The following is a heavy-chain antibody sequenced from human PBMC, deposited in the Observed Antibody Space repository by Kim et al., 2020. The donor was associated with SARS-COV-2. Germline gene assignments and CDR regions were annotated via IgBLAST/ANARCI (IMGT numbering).Heavy chain of an antibody. CDR2: INHSGST. CDR1: GGSFSGYY. V-gene: IGHV4-34*01. J-gene: IGHJ6*03. CDR3: ARGFLYDFWSGTKHYMDV. D-gene: IGHD3-3*01. Sequence: SETLSLTCAVYGGSFSGYYWSWIRQPPGKGLEWIGEINHSGSTNYNPSLKSRVTISVDTSKNQFSLKLSSVTAADTAVYYCARGFLYDFWSGTKHYMDVWGKGTTVTVSS.